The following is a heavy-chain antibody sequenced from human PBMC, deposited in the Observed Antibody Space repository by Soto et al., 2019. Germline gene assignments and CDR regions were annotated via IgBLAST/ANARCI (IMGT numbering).Heavy chain of an antibody. V-gene: IGHV3-53*01. J-gene: IGHJ6*02. CDR1: GFTVSSNY. CDR2: IYSGGST. Sequence: GGSLRLSCAASGFTVSSNYMSWVRQAPGKGLEWVSVIYSGGSTYYADSVKGRFTTSRDNSKNTLYLQMNSLRAEDTAVYYCARDLSVLLWFGEPLDYYYGMDVWGQGTTVTVSS. D-gene: IGHD3-10*01. CDR3: ARDLSVLLWFGEPLDYYYGMDV.